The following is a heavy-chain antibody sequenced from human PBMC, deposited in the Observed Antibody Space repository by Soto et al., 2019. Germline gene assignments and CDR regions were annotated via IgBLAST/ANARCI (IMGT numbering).Heavy chain of an antibody. Sequence: PSETLSLTCAVSGGSISSTDYSWGWNRQPPGKGLEWIGNIYHSGTTYYNPSLKSRVTVSVDRSKSQFSLRLSSVTAADTAVYYCASRYGDHDYWGQGILVTVS. CDR1: GGSISSTDYS. CDR3: ASRYGDHDY. D-gene: IGHD4-17*01. CDR2: IYHSGTT. J-gene: IGHJ4*02. V-gene: IGHV4-30-2*01.